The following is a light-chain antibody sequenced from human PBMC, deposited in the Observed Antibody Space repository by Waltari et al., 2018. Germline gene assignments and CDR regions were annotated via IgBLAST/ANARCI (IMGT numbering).Light chain of an antibody. CDR2: GAS. J-gene: IGKJ5*01. CDR3: QQRNNWHIT. Sequence: ETVLTQSPATLSLSPGERATLSCRASQSIFTSLAWYQQKPGQAPRLLIYGASNRATVVPARFSGSGSGTDFSLIITSLESEDVAVYNCQQRNNWHITYGQGTRRVI. CDR1: QSIFTS. V-gene: IGKV3D-11*02.